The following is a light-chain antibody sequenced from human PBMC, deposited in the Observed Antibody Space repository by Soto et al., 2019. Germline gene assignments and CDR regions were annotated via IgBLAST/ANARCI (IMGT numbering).Light chain of an antibody. CDR3: QHYNSYPEA. V-gene: IGKV1-5*03. Sequence: QMTQSPSTLSGSVGDRVTITCRASQTISSWLAWYQQKPGKAPKLLIYKASTLKSGVPSRFSGSGSGTEFTLTISSLQPDDFATYYCQHYNSYPEAFGQGTKVDI. CDR1: QTISSW. CDR2: KAS. J-gene: IGKJ1*01.